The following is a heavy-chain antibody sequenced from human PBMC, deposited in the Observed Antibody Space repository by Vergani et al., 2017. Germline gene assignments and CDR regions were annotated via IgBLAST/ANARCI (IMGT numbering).Heavy chain of an antibody. D-gene: IGHD3-16*02. CDR1: GFTFSSYS. Sequence: EVQLVESGGGLVKPGGSLRLSCAASGFTFSSYSMNWVRQAPGKGLEWVSSISSSSSYIYYADSVKGRFTISRDNAKNSLYLQMNSLRAEDTAVYYCARDLGYVWGSYRLNYYYGMDVWGQGTTVTVSS. CDR3: ARDLGYVWGSYRLNYYYGMDV. J-gene: IGHJ6*02. V-gene: IGHV3-21*01. CDR2: ISSSSSYI.